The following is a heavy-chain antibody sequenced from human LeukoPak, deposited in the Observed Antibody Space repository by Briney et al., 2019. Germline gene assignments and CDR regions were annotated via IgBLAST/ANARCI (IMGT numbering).Heavy chain of an antibody. V-gene: IGHV3-21*01. D-gene: IGHD2-8*02. CDR1: GFTFSSYS. Sequence: PGGSLRLSCAASGFTFSSYSMNWVRQAPGKGLEWVSSISSSSSYIYYADSLKGRFTISGDNAKNSLYLQMHSLRADDTAVYYCARDKDIVLVLVSFHYWGQGTLVTVSS. J-gene: IGHJ4*02. CDR3: ARDKDIVLVLVSFHY. CDR2: ISSSSSYI.